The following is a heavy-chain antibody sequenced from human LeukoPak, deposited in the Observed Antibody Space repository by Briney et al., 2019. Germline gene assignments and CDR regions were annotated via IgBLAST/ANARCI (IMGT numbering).Heavy chain of an antibody. CDR2: ISGSGGST. CDR3: AKVPATAPYFDY. Sequence: GESLRLSCAASGFIFSTYAMSWVRQAPGKGLEWVSGISGSGGSTYHADSVKGRFTISRDNSKNTLYLQMNSLRAEDTAVYYCAKVPATAPYFDYWGQGTLVTVSS. D-gene: IGHD2-2*01. J-gene: IGHJ4*02. CDR1: GFIFSTYA. V-gene: IGHV3-23*01.